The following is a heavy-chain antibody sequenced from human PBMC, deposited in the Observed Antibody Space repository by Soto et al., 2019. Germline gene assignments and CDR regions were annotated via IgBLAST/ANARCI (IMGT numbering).Heavy chain of an antibody. Sequence: GGSLRLSCAASGFTFSNYAVTWVRQAPGKGLEWVSTISGSGGSTYYADSVKGRFTISRDNSKNTLYLQMNSLRAEDTAVYYCAKDQGSSWYEINYWGQGTLVTVSS. J-gene: IGHJ4*02. CDR1: GFTFSNYA. CDR2: ISGSGGST. D-gene: IGHD6-13*01. V-gene: IGHV3-23*01. CDR3: AKDQGSSWYEINY.